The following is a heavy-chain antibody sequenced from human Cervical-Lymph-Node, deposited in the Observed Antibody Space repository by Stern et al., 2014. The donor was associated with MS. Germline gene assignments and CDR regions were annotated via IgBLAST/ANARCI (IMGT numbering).Heavy chain of an antibody. Sequence: QVQLVQSGVEVKKPGASVKVSCKNSGYNLPGFYIHWVRQAPGQGLEWMGRINPDSGGTKYLQKFQGRVTMTRDTSINTAYMELNTLKYDDTAVYYCARVTTFHAFDIWGQGTMVTVSS. CDR2: INPDSGGT. V-gene: IGHV1-2*06. CDR1: GYNLPGFY. D-gene: IGHD1-1*01. CDR3: ARVTTFHAFDI. J-gene: IGHJ3*02.